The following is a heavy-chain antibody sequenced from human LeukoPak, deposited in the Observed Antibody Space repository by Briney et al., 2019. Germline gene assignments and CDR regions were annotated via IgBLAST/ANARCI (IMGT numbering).Heavy chain of an antibody. CDR3: ARTRFLEWFPYYFDY. V-gene: IGHV3-7*01. J-gene: IGHJ4*02. D-gene: IGHD3-3*01. CDR1: GFTFSSYW. CDR2: IKQDGSEN. Sequence: GGSLTLLCAPSGFTFSSYWMRWVRQAPGEGLEWVANIKQDGSENYYVDSVKGRFTISIDNAKNSLYLQMNSLKAEDTAVYYSARTRFLEWFPYYFDYWGQGTLVTVSS.